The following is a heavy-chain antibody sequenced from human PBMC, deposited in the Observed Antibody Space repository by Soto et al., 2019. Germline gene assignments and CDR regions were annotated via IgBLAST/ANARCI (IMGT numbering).Heavy chain of an antibody. Sequence: GGSLRLSCAASGFTFSSYWMSWVRQAPGKGLEWVANIKQDGSEKYYVDSVKGRFTISRDNAKNSLYLQMNSLRAEDTAVYYCARDPGLYYYDSSGYPDYWGQGTLVTVSS. J-gene: IGHJ4*02. CDR2: IKQDGSEK. CDR3: ARDPGLYYYDSSGYPDY. CDR1: GFTFSSYW. V-gene: IGHV3-7*01. D-gene: IGHD3-22*01.